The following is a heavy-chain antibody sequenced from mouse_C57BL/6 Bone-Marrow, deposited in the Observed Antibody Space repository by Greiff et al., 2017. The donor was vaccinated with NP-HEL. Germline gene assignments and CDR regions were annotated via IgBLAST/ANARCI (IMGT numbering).Heavy chain of an antibody. CDR2: INPNNGGT. Sequence: EVQLQQSGPELVKPGASVKISCKASGYKFTDYYMNWVKQSHGKSLEWIGDINPNNGGTSYNQKFKGKATLTVDKSSSTAYMELRSLTSEDSAVYYCARSPIWAYYAMGYWGQGTSVTVSS. CDR3: ARSPIWAYYAMGY. D-gene: IGHD4-1*01. J-gene: IGHJ4*01. V-gene: IGHV1-26*01. CDR1: GYKFTDYY.